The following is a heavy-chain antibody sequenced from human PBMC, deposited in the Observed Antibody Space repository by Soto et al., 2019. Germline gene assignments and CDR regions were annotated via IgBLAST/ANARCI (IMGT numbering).Heavy chain of an antibody. V-gene: IGHV1-2*02. CDR1: GYTFSDCY. CDR2: INPNSGGT. CDR3: AREPATAKPEGVDF. J-gene: IGHJ4*02. D-gene: IGHD1-1*01. Sequence: ASVKVSCKSSGYTFSDCYIHWVRQAPGQGLEWMGWINPNSGGTKYAPKFQGGVTMTRDTSITTAYMELSRLRSGDTAVYYCAREPATAKPEGVDFWGQGTLVTVSS.